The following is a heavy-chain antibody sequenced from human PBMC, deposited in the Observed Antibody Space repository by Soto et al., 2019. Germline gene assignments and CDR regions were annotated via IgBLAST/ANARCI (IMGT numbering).Heavy chain of an antibody. Sequence: QVQLVQSGTEVKIPGASVKVSCKTSGYTFTNYGFIWARQAPGQGLELMGWISAYNGDTKLPQNFQGRLTLTTDTSTSTASMELRSLRSDDTAVYYCARVPSYRPGDYWGQGTLVTVS. D-gene: IGHD3-10*01. CDR3: ARVPSYRPGDY. J-gene: IGHJ4*02. CDR1: GYTFTNYG. V-gene: IGHV1-18*01. CDR2: ISAYNGDT.